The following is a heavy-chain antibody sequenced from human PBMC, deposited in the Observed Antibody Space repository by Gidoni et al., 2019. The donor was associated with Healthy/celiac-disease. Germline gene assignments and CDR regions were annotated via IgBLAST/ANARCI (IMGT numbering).Heavy chain of an antibody. J-gene: IGHJ3*02. D-gene: IGHD1-26*01. CDR3: ARGSGATAFDI. V-gene: IGHV3-53*04. CDR1: GCTVSSNY. CDR2: IYIGGST. Sequence: EVQLVESGGGLVQQGGSVRRSCAGSGCTVSSNYMSWVRQAPGKGLEWVSVIYIGGSTYYAYSVKGRFTISRHNSKNTLYLQMNSLRAEDTAVYYCARGSGATAFDIWGQGTMVTVSS.